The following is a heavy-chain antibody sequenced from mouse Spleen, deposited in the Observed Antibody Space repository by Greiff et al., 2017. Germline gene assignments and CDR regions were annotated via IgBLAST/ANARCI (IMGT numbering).Heavy chain of an antibody. J-gene: IGHJ3*01. Sequence: QVQLQQPGAELVRPGTSVKLSCKASGYTFTSYWMHWVKQRPGQGLEWIGVIDPSDSYTNYNQKFKGKATLTVDTSSSTAYMQLSSLTSEDSAVYYCARERLRGFAYWGQGTLVTVSA. CDR2: IDPSDSYT. D-gene: IGHD1-2*01. CDR3: ARERLRGFAY. V-gene: IGHV1-59*01. CDR1: GYTFTSYW.